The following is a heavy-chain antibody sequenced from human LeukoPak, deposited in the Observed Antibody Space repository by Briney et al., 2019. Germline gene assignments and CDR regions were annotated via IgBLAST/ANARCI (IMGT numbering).Heavy chain of an antibody. Sequence: GGSLRLSCAASGFTSSSYAMSWVRQAPGKGLEWISAISGSGGSTYYADSVKGRFTISRDNSKNTLYLQMNSLRAEDTAVYYCAKDPCSSTSCYTTYDYWGQGTLVTVSS. CDR2: ISGSGGST. J-gene: IGHJ4*02. CDR1: GFTSSSYA. CDR3: AKDPCSSTSCYTTYDY. V-gene: IGHV3-23*01. D-gene: IGHD2-2*02.